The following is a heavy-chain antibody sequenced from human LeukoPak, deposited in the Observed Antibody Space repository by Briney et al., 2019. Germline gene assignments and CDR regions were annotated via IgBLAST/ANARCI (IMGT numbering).Heavy chain of an antibody. CDR2: MNPNSGNT. CDR1: GYTFTSYD. V-gene: IGHV1-8*01. CDR3: ARRLLWFGEFDP. D-gene: IGHD3-10*01. Sequence: ASVMVSCKASGYTFTSYDINWVRQATGQGLEWMGWMNPNSGNTGYAQKFQGRVTMTRNTSISTAYMELSSLRPEDTAVYYCARRLLWFGEFDPWGQGTLVTVSS. J-gene: IGHJ5*02.